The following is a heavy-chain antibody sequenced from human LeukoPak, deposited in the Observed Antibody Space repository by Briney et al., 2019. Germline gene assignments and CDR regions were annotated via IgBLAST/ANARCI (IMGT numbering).Heavy chain of an antibody. D-gene: IGHD3-22*01. J-gene: IGHJ4*02. V-gene: IGHV3-48*03. CDR1: GFTFSSYE. CDR2: ISSSGSTI. CDR3: ARDFPYYYDTSGYYFDY. Sequence: PGGSLRLSCAASGFTFSSYEMNWVRQAPGKGLEWVSYISSSGSTIYYADSVKGRFTISRDNAKNSLYLQMNSLRAEDTAVYYCARDFPYYYDTSGYYFDYWGQGTLVTVSS.